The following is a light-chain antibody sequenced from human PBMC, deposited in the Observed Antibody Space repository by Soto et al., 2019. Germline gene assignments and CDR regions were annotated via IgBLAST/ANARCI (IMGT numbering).Light chain of an antibody. V-gene: IGKV3-15*01. CDR3: QQYNKWPPYT. Sequence: EIVMTQSPATLSVSPGERATLSCRASQSVSSNLACYQQKPCQAPRLLIYGASTRATGIPARFSGSGSGTEFTLTISSLHAEDFAVYYCQQYNKWPPYTFGQGTKLEIK. CDR1: QSVSSN. J-gene: IGKJ2*01. CDR2: GAS.